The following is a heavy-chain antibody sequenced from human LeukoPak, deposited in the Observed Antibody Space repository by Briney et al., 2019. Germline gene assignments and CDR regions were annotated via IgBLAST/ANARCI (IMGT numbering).Heavy chain of an antibody. Sequence: GGSLRLSCAASGFTFSSYAMCWVRPAPGKGLEWVSAISVSGGSTYYADSVKGRFTISRDNSKNTLYLQMNSLRAEDTAVYYCAKDGVATRLKYQMWDAFDIWGQGTMVTVSS. J-gene: IGHJ3*02. D-gene: IGHD5-12*01. CDR1: GFTFSSYA. CDR3: AKDGVATRLKYQMWDAFDI. CDR2: ISVSGGST. V-gene: IGHV3-23*01.